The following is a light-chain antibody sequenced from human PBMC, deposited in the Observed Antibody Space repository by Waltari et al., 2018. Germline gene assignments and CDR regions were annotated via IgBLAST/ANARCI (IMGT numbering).Light chain of an antibody. Sequence: EIVMTQSPATLSASPGERAVLSCRSSQRVKTNLAWYQQNPGQAPRVLVYGASRRARGVPDRFSGSGSETEFTLTISSLQSEDFAVYYCQQYNTWPPNYTFGQGTKLEIK. CDR1: QRVKTN. J-gene: IGKJ2*01. CDR2: GAS. V-gene: IGKV3-15*01. CDR3: QQYNTWPPNYT.